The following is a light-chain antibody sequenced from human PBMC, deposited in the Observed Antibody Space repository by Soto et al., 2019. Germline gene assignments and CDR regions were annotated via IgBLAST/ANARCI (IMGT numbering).Light chain of an antibody. CDR1: RGINND. Sequence: DIQMTQSPSSLSASVGDRVTITCRAARGINNDLAWFQCKPGQAPKSLIYGASSLQRAVPSRFSGSGSGTDFTLTISSLQPEDFATYYCQQYTTYPFTFGPGTKVDIK. J-gene: IGKJ3*01. V-gene: IGKV1-16*01. CDR3: QQYTTYPFT. CDR2: GAS.